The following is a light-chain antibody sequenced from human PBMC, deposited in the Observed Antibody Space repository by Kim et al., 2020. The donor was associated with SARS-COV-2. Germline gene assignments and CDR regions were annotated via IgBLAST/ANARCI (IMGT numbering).Light chain of an antibody. CDR1: QSVIRSY. Sequence: PGERATLSCRASQSVIRSYLAWYQQKPGQAPRLLIYGASTRATGIPDRFSGSGSGTDFTLTISRLEPEDFAMYFCQQYVNSLLTFGGGTKVDIK. CDR2: GAS. CDR3: QQYVNSLLT. J-gene: IGKJ4*01. V-gene: IGKV3-20*01.